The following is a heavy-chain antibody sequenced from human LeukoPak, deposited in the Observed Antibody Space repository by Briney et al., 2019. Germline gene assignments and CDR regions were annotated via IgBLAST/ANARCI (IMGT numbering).Heavy chain of an antibody. D-gene: IGHD3-10*01. CDR1: GFTFSDYY. J-gene: IGHJ5*02. Sequence: GGSLRLSCAASGFTFSDYYISWIRQAPGKGLEWISYISSSGSTINYADSVKGRFTISRDNAKNSLYLQMNSLRAEDTAVYYCARGSGITMVRGGIPYNWFDPWGQGTLVTVSS. CDR2: ISSSGSTI. CDR3: ARGSGITMVRGGIPYNWFDP. V-gene: IGHV3-11*01.